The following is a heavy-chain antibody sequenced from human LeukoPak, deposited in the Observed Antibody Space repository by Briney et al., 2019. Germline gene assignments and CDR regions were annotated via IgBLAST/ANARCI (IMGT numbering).Heavy chain of an antibody. CDR2: ISSDGSDK. J-gene: IGHJ4*02. CDR3: ARDRASGDSGLDYFDY. D-gene: IGHD1-26*01. Sequence: PGGSRRLSCVASRFIFSSYAMHWVRQAPGKGLEWVAIISSDGSDKYYADSVKGRFTISRDNSKNTLYLQMNSLRTEDTAVYYCARDRASGDSGLDYFDYWGQGTLVTVSS. CDR1: RFIFSSYA. V-gene: IGHV3-30*04.